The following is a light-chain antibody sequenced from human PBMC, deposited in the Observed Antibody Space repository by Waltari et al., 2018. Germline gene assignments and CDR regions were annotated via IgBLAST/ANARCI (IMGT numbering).Light chain of an antibody. J-gene: IGKJ4*01. Sequence: DIVMTQSPDSLAVSLGERATINCKSSQTVWHNSNDRNYLGWYQHKPGQPPKLIIYWAYTRASGVPDRFSGSASASDFTLTTRSLQAEDVAVYYGQQYYGNHAVAFGRGTKVEIK. CDR3: QQYYGNHAVA. CDR2: WAY. V-gene: IGKV4-1*01. CDR1: QTVWHNSNDRNY.